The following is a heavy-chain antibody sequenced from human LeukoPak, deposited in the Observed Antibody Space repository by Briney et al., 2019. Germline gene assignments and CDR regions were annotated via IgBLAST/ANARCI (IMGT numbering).Heavy chain of an antibody. Sequence: GESLKICCKGSGYSFSDYWIGWVRQMPGKGLEWMGIIYPGDSDTRYRPSFQGQVTISADNSISTAYLQWSSLQASDTAMYYCARAPTSLSNPYYFDYWGQGTPVTVSS. V-gene: IGHV5-51*01. D-gene: IGHD2/OR15-2a*01. CDR3: ARAPTSLSNPYYFDY. J-gene: IGHJ4*02. CDR1: GYSFSDYW. CDR2: IYPGDSDT.